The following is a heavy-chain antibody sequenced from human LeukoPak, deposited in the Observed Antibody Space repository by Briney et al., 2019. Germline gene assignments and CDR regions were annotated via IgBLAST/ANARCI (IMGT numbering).Heavy chain of an antibody. Sequence: GRSMTLSSAPYGFTLSNLWTHWVSPAQGEGMVWVSRINSDGSSTTYADSVKGRLTISRDNAKNTLYLQMNSLTAEDTAVYYCARHHPYFFDYWGQGTLVTVSS. J-gene: IGHJ4*02. CDR3: ARHHPYFFDY. CDR1: GFTLSNLW. CDR2: INSDGSST. V-gene: IGHV3-74*01.